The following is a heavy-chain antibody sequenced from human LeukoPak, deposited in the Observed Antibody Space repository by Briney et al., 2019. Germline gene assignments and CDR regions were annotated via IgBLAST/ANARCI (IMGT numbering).Heavy chain of an antibody. J-gene: IGHJ4*02. D-gene: IGHD6-13*01. CDR2: INHSGST. CDR1: GGPIYSSIYY. Sequence: SETLSVTCTVSGGPIYSSIYYRGWTRPPQGTGLEWVGVINHSGSTNYNPSLKSRVTISVDTSKNQFSLKLSSVTAADTAVYYCARTARAAAGTEEGDYWGQGTLVTVSS. CDR3: ARTARAAAGTEEGDY. V-gene: IGHV4-39*07.